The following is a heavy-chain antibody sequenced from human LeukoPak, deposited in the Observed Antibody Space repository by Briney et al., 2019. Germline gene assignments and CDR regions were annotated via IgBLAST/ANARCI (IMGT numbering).Heavy chain of an antibody. CDR3: ARVALLSGYGSENWFDP. J-gene: IGHJ5*02. Sequence: GGSLRLSCAASGFTFSSYAMSWVRQAPGKGLEWVSAISGSGGSTYYADSVKGRFTISRDNSKNSLYLQMNSLRAEDTAVYYCARVALLSGYGSENWFDPWGQGTLVTVSS. V-gene: IGHV3-23*01. CDR1: GFTFSSYA. D-gene: IGHD3-10*01. CDR2: ISGSGGST.